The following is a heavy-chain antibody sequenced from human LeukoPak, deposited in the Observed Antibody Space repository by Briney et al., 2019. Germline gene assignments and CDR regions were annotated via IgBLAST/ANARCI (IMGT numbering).Heavy chain of an antibody. V-gene: IGHV3-23*01. CDR3: AKGLLLWFGESTGFDY. Sequence: GGSLRLSCAASGFTFSSYGMSWVRQAPGKGLEWVSAISGSGGSTYYADSVKGRFTISRDNSKNTLYLQMNSLRAEDTAVYYRAKGLLLWFGESTGFDYWGQGTLVTVSS. CDR2: ISGSGGST. J-gene: IGHJ4*02. CDR1: GFTFSSYG. D-gene: IGHD3-10*01.